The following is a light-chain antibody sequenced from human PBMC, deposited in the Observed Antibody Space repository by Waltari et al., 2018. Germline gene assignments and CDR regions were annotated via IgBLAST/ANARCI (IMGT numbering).Light chain of an antibody. Sequence: DIVMTQSPATLSVSPGERATLSCRASQSIGTNLAWYQHKPGQAPRFLIYGASTRATGIPDRFSGSGSGREFTLTISSLQSADFAVYYCQQYNNWSETFGQGTRVEIK. J-gene: IGKJ1*01. V-gene: IGKV3-15*01. CDR1: QSIGTN. CDR3: QQYNNWSET. CDR2: GAS.